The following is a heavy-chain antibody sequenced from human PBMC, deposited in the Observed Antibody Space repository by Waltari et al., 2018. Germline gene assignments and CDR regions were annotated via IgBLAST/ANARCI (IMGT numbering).Heavy chain of an antibody. V-gene: IGHV1-8*03. D-gene: IGHD6-19*01. Sequence: QVQLVQSGAEVKKPGASVKVSCTASGYTFTSYDINWVRQATGQGLEWMGWMNPNSGNTGYAQKFQGRVTITRNTSISTAYMELSSLRSEDTAVYYCARGLAVAGSWYFDLWGRGTLVTVSS. CDR3: ARGLAVAGSWYFDL. J-gene: IGHJ2*01. CDR1: GYTFTSYD. CDR2: MNPNSGNT.